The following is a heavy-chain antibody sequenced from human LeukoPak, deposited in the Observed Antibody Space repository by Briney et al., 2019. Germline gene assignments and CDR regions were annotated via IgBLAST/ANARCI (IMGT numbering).Heavy chain of an antibody. V-gene: IGHV4-61*02. CDR1: GGSISSGSYY. J-gene: IGHJ4*02. CDR2: IYTSGST. CDR3: ARGHSSSVRNDY. Sequence: SQTLSLTCTVSGGSISSGSYYWSWIRQPAGKGLEWIGRIYTSGSTNYNPSLKSRATISVDTSKNQFSLKLSSVTAADTAVYYCARGHSSSVRNDYWGQGTLVTVSS. D-gene: IGHD6-6*01.